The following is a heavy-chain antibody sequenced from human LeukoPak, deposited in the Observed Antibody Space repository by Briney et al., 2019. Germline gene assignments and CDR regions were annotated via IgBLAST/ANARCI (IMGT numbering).Heavy chain of an antibody. D-gene: IGHD2-15*01. J-gene: IGHJ4*02. V-gene: IGHV3-49*04. Sequence: PGRSLRLSCTASGFTFGDYGFSWVRQAPGKGLEWVAFIRSKPYGGTTEYAASVKGRFTISRDDSKGIVYLQMNSLKTEDTAIYYCDSSGYFDYWGQGTLVTVSS. CDR2: IRSKPYGGTT. CDR1: GFTFGDYG. CDR3: DSSGYFDY.